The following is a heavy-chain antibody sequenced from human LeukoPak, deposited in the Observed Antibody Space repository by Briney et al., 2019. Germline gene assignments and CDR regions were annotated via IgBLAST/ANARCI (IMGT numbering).Heavy chain of an antibody. J-gene: IGHJ4*02. CDR1: GFTFSTYW. Sequence: GGSLRLSCAASGFTFSTYWMSWVRQAPGKGLEWVANINQDGSEKYYVDSVKGRFTISRDNAKNSLFLQMNSLRAEDTAVYYCSSDYDILTRHYSGYWGQGTLVTVSS. V-gene: IGHV3-7*01. D-gene: IGHD3-9*01. CDR2: INQDGSEK. CDR3: SSDYDILTRHYSGY.